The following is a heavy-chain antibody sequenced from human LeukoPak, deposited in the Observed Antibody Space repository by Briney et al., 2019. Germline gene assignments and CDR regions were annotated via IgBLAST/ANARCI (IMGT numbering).Heavy chain of an antibody. Sequence: PGGSLRLSCAASGFTFSTYSMSWVRQAPEKGLEWVSSISSSSSYIYYADSVKGRFTISRDNAKNSVYLQMNSLRAEDAAVYYCARDGDIVVVPADLDYWGQGTLVTVSS. J-gene: IGHJ4*02. CDR1: GFTFSTYS. V-gene: IGHV3-21*01. CDR2: ISSSSSYI. D-gene: IGHD2-2*01. CDR3: ARDGDIVVVPADLDY.